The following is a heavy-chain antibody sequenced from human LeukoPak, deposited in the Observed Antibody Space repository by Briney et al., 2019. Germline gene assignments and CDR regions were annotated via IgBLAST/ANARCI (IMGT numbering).Heavy chain of an antibody. J-gene: IGHJ4*02. CDR3: TRETSSRYFDY. CDR1: GYTFTSYD. CDR2: MNPNSGRT. V-gene: IGHV1-8*01. Sequence: ASVKVSCKASGYTFTSYDINWARQATGQGLEWMGWMNPNSGRTGYAQNFQGRITITRNTSISTAYMELSSLRSEDTAVYYCTRETSSRYFDYWGQGTLVTVSS.